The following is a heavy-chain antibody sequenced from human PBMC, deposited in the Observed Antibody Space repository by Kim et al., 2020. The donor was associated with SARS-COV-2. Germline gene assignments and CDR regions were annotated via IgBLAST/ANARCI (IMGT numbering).Heavy chain of an antibody. D-gene: IGHD6-13*01. J-gene: IGHJ3*01. CDR3: ATLIAAAGIYVGGW. CDR2: IIPILGIA. CDR1: GGTFSSYA. V-gene: IGHV1-69*04. Sequence: SVKVSCKASGGTFSSYAISWVRQAPGQGLEWMGRIIPILGIANYAQKFHGRVTITADKSTSTAYMELSSLRSEDTAVYYCATLIAAAGIYVGGWWGQGTMVTVSS.